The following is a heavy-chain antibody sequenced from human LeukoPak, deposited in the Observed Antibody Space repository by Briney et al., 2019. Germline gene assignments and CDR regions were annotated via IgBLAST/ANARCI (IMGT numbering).Heavy chain of an antibody. Sequence: GGSLRLSCAASGFTFSSYGMSWVRQAPGKGLEWVSAISGSGGSTYYADSVKGRFTISRDNSKNTLYLQMNSLRAEDTAVYYCGHCSGGSCYSGFWFDPWGQGTLVTVSS. J-gene: IGHJ5*02. CDR3: GHCSGGSCYSGFWFDP. V-gene: IGHV3-23*01. CDR1: GFTFSSYG. CDR2: ISGSGGST. D-gene: IGHD2-15*01.